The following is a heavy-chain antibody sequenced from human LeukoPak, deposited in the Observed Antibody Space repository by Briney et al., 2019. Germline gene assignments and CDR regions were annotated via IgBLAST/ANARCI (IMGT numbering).Heavy chain of an antibody. Sequence: PGGSLRLSCAASGFSFRHYGMHWVRQAPGKGLEWVAFINYDGSNKYYADSVKGRFTISRDNSKNTLYLEINNLSADDTAVYYCATTDTTCYWGQGTLVTVSS. CDR2: INYDGSNK. D-gene: IGHD1-14*01. CDR3: ATTDTTCY. CDR1: GFSFRHYG. J-gene: IGHJ4*02. V-gene: IGHV3-30*02.